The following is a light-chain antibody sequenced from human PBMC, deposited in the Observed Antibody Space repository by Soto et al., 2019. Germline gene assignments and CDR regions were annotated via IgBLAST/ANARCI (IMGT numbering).Light chain of an antibody. CDR2: GAS. V-gene: IGKV1D-12*01. CDR1: QDIAGY. J-gene: IGKJ5*01. Sequence: IQVTQSPSSVSVSVGESVTITCXASQDIAGYLAWYQHKPGRTPELLIHGASRLQSGVPARFSGSGSGTDFTLSINSLQPEDFATYYCQQAYSFPITFGQGTRLEIK. CDR3: QQAYSFPIT.